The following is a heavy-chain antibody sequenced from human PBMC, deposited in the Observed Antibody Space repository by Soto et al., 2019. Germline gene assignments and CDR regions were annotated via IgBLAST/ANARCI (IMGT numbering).Heavy chain of an antibody. V-gene: IGHV3-9*01. J-gene: IGHJ1*01. CDR3: AKGKTYSSSWYSYFQH. Sequence: EVQLVESGGGLVQPGRSLRLSCAASGFTFDDYAMHWVRQAPGKGLEWVSGISWNSGSIGYADSVKGRFTISRDNAKNSLYLQMNSLRAEDTALYYCAKGKTYSSSWYSYFQHWGQGTLVTVSS. CDR1: GFTFDDYA. D-gene: IGHD6-13*01. CDR2: ISWNSGSI.